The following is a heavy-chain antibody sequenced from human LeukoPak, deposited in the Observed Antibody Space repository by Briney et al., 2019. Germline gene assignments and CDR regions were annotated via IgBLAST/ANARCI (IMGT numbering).Heavy chain of an antibody. CDR3: AGGGGDYYDSSGTFDY. CDR2: IYYSGST. J-gene: IGHJ4*02. Sequence: SETLSLTCTVSGGSISSGGYYWSWIRQHPGKGLEWIGYIYYSGSTYYNPSLKSRVTISVDTSKNQFSLKLSSVTAADTAVYYCAGGGGDYYDSSGTFDYWGQGTLVTVSS. CDR1: GGSISSGGYY. V-gene: IGHV4-31*03. D-gene: IGHD3-22*01.